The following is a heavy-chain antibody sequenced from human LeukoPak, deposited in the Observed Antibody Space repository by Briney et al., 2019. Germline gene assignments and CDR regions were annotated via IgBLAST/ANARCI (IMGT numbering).Heavy chain of an antibody. V-gene: IGHV3-30-3*01. Sequence: PGRSLRLSCAASGFTFSSYAMHWVRQAPGKGLEWVAVISYDGSNKYYADSVKGRFTISRDNAKNSLYLQMNSLRAEDTAVYYCASQLLDDYVWGSYRPYYYGMDVWGKGTTVTVSS. J-gene: IGHJ6*04. CDR3: ASQLLDDYVWGSYRPYYYGMDV. CDR1: GFTFSSYA. D-gene: IGHD3-16*02. CDR2: ISYDGSNK.